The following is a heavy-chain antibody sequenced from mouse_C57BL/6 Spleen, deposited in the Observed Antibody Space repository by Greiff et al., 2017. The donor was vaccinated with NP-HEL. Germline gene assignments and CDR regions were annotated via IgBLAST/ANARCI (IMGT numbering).Heavy chain of an antibody. V-gene: IGHV1-26*01. J-gene: IGHJ4*01. Sequence: EVQLQQSGPELVKPGASVKISCKASGYTFTDYYMNWVKQSHGKSLEWIGDINPNNGGTSYNQKFKGKATLTVDKSSSTAYMELRSLTSEDSAVYYCARRATVVATDYAMDYWGQGTSVTVSS. CDR1: GYTFTDYY. CDR2: INPNNGGT. D-gene: IGHD1-1*01. CDR3: ARRATVVATDYAMDY.